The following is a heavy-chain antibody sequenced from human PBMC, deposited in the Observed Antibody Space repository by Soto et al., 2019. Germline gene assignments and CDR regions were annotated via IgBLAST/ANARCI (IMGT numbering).Heavy chain of an antibody. V-gene: IGHV1-18*04. Sequence: ASVKVSCKASGYTFTSYGISWVRQAPGQGLEWMGWISAYNGNTNYAQKLQGRVTMTTDTSTSTAYMELRSLRSDDTAVYYCARESGSYLGYYYGMDVWGQGTTVTVYS. CDR1: GYTFTSYG. J-gene: IGHJ6*02. CDR2: ISAYNGNT. CDR3: ARESGSYLGYYYGMDV. D-gene: IGHD1-26*01.